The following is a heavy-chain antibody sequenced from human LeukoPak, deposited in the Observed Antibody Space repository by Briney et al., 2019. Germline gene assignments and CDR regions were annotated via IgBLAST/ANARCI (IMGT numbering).Heavy chain of an antibody. V-gene: IGHV4-34*01. Sequence: SETLSLTCAVYGGSFSGYYWSWVRQAPKKGLEWIGEINGTGTSTYNPSLKGRVSMSVDTSKNQFSLRLTSVTAADTALYYCARGFADRFQYYYYMDVWGKGTTVTVSS. J-gene: IGHJ6*03. CDR1: GGSFSGYY. CDR2: INGTGTS. CDR3: ARGFADRFQYYYYMDV. D-gene: IGHD2-21*01.